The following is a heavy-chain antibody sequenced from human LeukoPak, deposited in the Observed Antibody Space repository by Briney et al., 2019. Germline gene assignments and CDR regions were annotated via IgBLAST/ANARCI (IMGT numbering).Heavy chain of an antibody. CDR3: ASRNKALRWREFDY. V-gene: IGHV1-8*01. J-gene: IGHJ4*02. Sequence: ASVKVSCKASGYTFTSYDINWVRQATGQGLEWMGWMNPNSGNTGYAQKFQGRVTMTRNTSISTAYMELSSLRSEDTAVHYCASRNKALRWREFDYWGQGTLVTVSS. D-gene: IGHD4-23*01. CDR1: GYTFTSYD. CDR2: MNPNSGNT.